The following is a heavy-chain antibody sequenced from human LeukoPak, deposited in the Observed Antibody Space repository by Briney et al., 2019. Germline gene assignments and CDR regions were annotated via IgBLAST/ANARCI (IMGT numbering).Heavy chain of an antibody. D-gene: IGHD5-18*01. V-gene: IGHV1-46*01. Sequence: ASVKVSCKASGYTFTSYYMHWVRQAPGQGLEWMGIINPSGGSTSYAQKLQGRVTMTRDTSTSTVYMELSSLRSEDTAVYYCARGMGHSYGSHYYHYMDVWGKGTTVTVSS. CDR1: GYTFTSYY. CDR2: INPSGGST. J-gene: IGHJ6*03. CDR3: ARGMGHSYGSHYYHYMDV.